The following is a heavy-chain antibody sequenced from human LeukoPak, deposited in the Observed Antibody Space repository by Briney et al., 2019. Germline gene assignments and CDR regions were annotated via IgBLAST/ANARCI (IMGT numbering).Heavy chain of an antibody. Sequence: PGGSLRLSCAASGFTFSSYSMNWVRQAPGKGLQWVSYITSSSSTIYYADSVKGRFTISRDNAKNSLYQQMNSLRDEDTAVYYCARGATPDYWGQGTLVTVSS. V-gene: IGHV3-48*02. CDR2: ITSSSSTI. J-gene: IGHJ4*02. CDR1: GFTFSSYS. CDR3: ARGATPDY.